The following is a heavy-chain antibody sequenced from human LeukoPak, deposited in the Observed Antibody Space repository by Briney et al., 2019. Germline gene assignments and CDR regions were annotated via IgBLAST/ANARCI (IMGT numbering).Heavy chain of an antibody. CDR2: ISYDGTNK. CDR1: GFTFSSYG. J-gene: IGHJ5*02. Sequence: GGSLRLSCVASGFTFSSYGMHRVRQAPGKGLEWVAVISYDGTNKYYADSVKGRFTISRDNSKNTLSLQMNSLRGEDTAVYYCAKAMDAIVVVTVIQTWGQGTLVTVSS. D-gene: IGHD2-21*02. CDR3: AKAMDAIVVVTVIQT. V-gene: IGHV3-30*18.